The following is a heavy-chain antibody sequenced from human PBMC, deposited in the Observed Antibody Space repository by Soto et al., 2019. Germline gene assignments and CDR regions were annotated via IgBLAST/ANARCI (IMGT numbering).Heavy chain of an antibody. CDR1: GFTFSSYA. CDR3: AKVLAPALYFDWLLAPGHFDY. D-gene: IGHD3-9*01. CDR2: ISGSGGST. V-gene: IGHV3-23*01. Sequence: PGGSLRLSCAASGFTFSSYAMSWVRQAPGKGLEWVSAISGSGGSTYYADSVKGRFTISRDNSKNTLYLQMNSLRAEDTAVYYCAKVLAPALYFDWLLAPGHFDYWGQGTLVTVSS. J-gene: IGHJ4*02.